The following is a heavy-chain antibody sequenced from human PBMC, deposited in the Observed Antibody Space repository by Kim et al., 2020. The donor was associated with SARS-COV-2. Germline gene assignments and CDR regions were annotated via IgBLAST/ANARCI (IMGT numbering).Heavy chain of an antibody. V-gene: IGHV3-13*04. D-gene: IGHD5-18*01. CDR2: IGTAGET. CDR1: GFTFGGHD. J-gene: IGHJ6*02. CDR3: ARGIHQWLGVDV. Sequence: GGSLRLSCAASGFTFGGHDMHWVRQGSGKGLEWVSAIGTAGETFYSGSVKGRFIISRENGRNSLFLQMDNLKVGDTAVYYCARGIHQWLGVDVWGQGTTVTVSS.